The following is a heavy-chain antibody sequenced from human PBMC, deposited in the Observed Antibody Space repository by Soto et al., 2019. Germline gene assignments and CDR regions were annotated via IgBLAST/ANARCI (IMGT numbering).Heavy chain of an antibody. J-gene: IGHJ4*02. Sequence: SETLSLTCTVSGGSISSYYWSWIRQPPGKGLEWIGYIYYSGSTNYNPSLKSRLTISVDTSKNQFSLKLSSVTAADTAVYYCARFDGSGRYFDYWGQGTLVTVSS. V-gene: IGHV4-59*01. CDR1: GGSISSYY. CDR2: IYYSGST. D-gene: IGHD2-15*01. CDR3: ARFDGSGRYFDY.